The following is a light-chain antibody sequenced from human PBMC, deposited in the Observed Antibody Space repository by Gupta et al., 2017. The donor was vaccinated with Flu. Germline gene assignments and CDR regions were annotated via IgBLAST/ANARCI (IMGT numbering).Light chain of an antibody. CDR3: QSYDSSLKTRV. Sequence: NRPTGVPGRFSGSKSGTSGSLAITGLQAEDEAAYFCQSYDSSLKTRVFGGGTKLTVL. J-gene: IGLJ3*02. V-gene: IGLV1-40*01.